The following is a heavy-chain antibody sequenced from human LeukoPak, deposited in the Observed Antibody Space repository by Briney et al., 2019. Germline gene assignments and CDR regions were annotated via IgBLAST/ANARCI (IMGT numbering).Heavy chain of an antibody. CDR3: VRDFRSADY. CDR1: GFTFSNYC. J-gene: IGHJ4*02. CDR2: ICPGGTIT. Sequence: GGSLRLSCTASGFTFSNYCMHWVRQTPGKGLIWVSRICPGGTITNYADSVKGRFTISRDDAKNMMFLQMNSLRADDTAVYYCVRDFRSADYWGQGILVTVSS. V-gene: IGHV3-74*01.